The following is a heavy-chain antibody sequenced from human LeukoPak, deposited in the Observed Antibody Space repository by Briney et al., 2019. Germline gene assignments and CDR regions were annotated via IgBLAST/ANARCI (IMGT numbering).Heavy chain of an antibody. CDR3: VRDFRSADY. CDR1: GFTFSNYC. J-gene: IGHJ4*02. CDR2: ICPGGTIT. Sequence: GGSLRLSCTASGFTFSNYCMHWVRQTPGKGLIWVSRICPGGTITNYADSVKGRFTISRDDAKNMMFLQMNSLRADDTAVYYCVRDFRSADYWGQGILVTVSS. V-gene: IGHV3-74*01.